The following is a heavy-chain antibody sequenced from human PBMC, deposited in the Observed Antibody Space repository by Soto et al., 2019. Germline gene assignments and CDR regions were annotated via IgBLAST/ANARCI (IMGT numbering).Heavy chain of an antibody. V-gene: IGHV4-4*02. CDR2: IYHSGST. CDR1: GGSISSSNW. CDR3: AREDDYLNWFDP. J-gene: IGHJ5*02. D-gene: IGHD4-17*01. Sequence: PSETLSLTCAVSGGSISSSNWWSWVRQPPGKGLEWIGEIYHSGSTNYNPSLKSRVTMSVDKSKNQFSLKLSSVTAADTAVYYCAREDDYLNWFDPWGQGTLVTVSS.